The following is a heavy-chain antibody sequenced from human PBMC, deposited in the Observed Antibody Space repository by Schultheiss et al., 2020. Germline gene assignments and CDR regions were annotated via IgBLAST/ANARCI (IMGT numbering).Heavy chain of an antibody. D-gene: IGHD3-10*01. J-gene: IGHJ6*04. CDR2: IWYDGSNK. Sequence: GGSLRLSCVASGFTFSSSWMHWVCQAPEKGLEWVAVIWYDGSNKYYADSVKGRFTISRDNSKNTLYLQMNSLRAEDTAVYYCARAGMVRAQHYYYYGMDVWGKGTTVTVSS. V-gene: IGHV3-33*08. CDR3: ARAGMVRAQHYYYYGMDV. CDR1: GFTFSSSW.